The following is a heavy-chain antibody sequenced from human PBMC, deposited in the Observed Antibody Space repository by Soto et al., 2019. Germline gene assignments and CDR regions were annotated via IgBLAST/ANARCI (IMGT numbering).Heavy chain of an antibody. D-gene: IGHD2-21*02. J-gene: IGHJ5*02. CDR3: AREIVTAGGNNYFDP. V-gene: IGHV4-4*02. CDR1: GGTVASSHW. Sequence: SETLSLTCGVSGGTVASSHWWSWVRQSPGRGLEWIGNVYHTGDTNFNPSLQSRVTFSVDKSNNRFSLRLTSVTAADTAVYFCAREIVTAGGNNYFDPWGPGTLVTVSS. CDR2: VYHTGDT.